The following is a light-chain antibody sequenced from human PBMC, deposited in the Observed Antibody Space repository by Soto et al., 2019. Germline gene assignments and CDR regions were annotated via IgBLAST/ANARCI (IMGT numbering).Light chain of an antibody. CDR2: KAS. J-gene: IGKJ1*01. V-gene: IGKV1-5*03. Sequence: DIQMNPSPSTLSGSVGDRVTITCRASQTISSWLAWYQQKPGKAPKLLIYKASTLKSGVPSRFSGSGSGTEFTLTISSLQPDDFATYYCQHYNSYSEAFGQGTKVDIK. CDR3: QHYNSYSEA. CDR1: QTISSW.